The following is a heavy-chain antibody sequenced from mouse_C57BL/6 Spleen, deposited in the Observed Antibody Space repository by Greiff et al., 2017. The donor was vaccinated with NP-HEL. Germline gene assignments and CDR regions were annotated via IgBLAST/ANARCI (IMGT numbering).Heavy chain of an antibody. V-gene: IGHV1-52*01. CDR1: GYTFTSYW. J-gene: IGHJ3*01. CDR2: IDPSDSET. D-gene: IGHD4-1*01. CDR3: ASEELGRDVLAY. Sequence: QVQLKQPGAELVRPGSSVKLSCKASGYTFTSYWMHWVKQRPIQGLEWIGNIDPSDSETHYNQKFKDKATLTVDKSSSTAYMQLSSLTSEDSAVYYCASEELGRDVLAYWGQGTLVTVSA.